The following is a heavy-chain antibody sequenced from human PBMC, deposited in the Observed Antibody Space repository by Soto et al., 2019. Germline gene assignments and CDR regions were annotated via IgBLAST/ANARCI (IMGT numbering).Heavy chain of an antibody. CDR1: GFTFSSYA. CDR3: AREKNIAYCGGDCYLDYYYGMDV. V-gene: IGHV3-30-3*01. D-gene: IGHD2-21*02. J-gene: IGHJ6*02. Sequence: QVQLVESGGGVVQPGRSLRLSCAASGFTFSSYAMHWVRQAPGKGLEWVAVISYDGSNKYYADSVKGRFTISRDNSKNTLYLQMNSLRAEDTAVYYCAREKNIAYCGGDCYLDYYYGMDVWGQGTTVTVSS. CDR2: ISYDGSNK.